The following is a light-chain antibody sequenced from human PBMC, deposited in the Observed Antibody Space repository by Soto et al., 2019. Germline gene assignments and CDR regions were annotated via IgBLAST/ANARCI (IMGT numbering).Light chain of an antibody. CDR1: NSDIGSYDL. J-gene: IGLJ1*01. CDR3: CSYAGNTSPYV. V-gene: IGLV2-23*02. CDR2: EVT. Sequence: QSVLTQPASVSGSSGQSITISCIGTNSDIGSYDLVSWYQQHPGKAPKLLIFEVTKRPSGVSNRFSGSKSGNMASLTISGLQAEDEGDYYCCSYAGNTSPYVFGPGTKVTVL.